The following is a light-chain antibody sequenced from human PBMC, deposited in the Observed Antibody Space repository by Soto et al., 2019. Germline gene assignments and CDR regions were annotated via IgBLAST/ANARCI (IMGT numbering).Light chain of an antibody. CDR2: EVN. Sequence: SALTQPASVSGSPGQSITISCPGTTSGVGGYKYVSWYQQHPGKAPKLIIDEVNNRPSGISNRFSGSKSGNTASLTISGLQAEDEADYYCSSYTSIITRIFGTGTKVTVL. CDR1: TSGVGGYKY. CDR3: SSYTSIITRI. J-gene: IGLJ1*01. V-gene: IGLV2-14*03.